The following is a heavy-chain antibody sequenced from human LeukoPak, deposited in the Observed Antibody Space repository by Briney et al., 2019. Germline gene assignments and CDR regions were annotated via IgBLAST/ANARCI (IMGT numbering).Heavy chain of an antibody. CDR2: ISSSSSYI. CDR1: GFTFSSYS. V-gene: IGHV3-21*01. Sequence: KPGGSLRLSCAASGFTFSSYSMTWVRQAPGKGLEWVSSISSSSSYIYYADSVKGRFTISRDNAKNSLYLQMNSLRAEDTAVYYCAKDFHVFIVLMVYEIWGQGTLVTVSS. CDR3: AKDFHVFIVLMVYEI. D-gene: IGHD2-8*01. J-gene: IGHJ4*02.